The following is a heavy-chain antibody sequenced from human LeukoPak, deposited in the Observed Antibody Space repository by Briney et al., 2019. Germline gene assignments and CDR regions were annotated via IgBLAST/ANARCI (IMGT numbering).Heavy chain of an antibody. CDR3: ARGPNQEVGFDY. Sequence: SETLSLTCTVSGGSISSYYWSWIRQPPGKGLEWIGYIYCSGSTNYNPSLKSRVTISVDTSKNQFSLKLSSVTAADTAVYYCARGPNQEVGFDYWGQGTLVTVSS. V-gene: IGHV4-59*01. CDR2: IYCSGST. J-gene: IGHJ4*02. D-gene: IGHD2-2*01. CDR1: GGSISSYY.